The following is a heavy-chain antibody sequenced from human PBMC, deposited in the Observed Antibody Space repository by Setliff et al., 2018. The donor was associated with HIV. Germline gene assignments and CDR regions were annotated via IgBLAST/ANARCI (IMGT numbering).Heavy chain of an antibody. CDR2: INPSSGVT. D-gene: IGHD3-9*01. CDR1: GYTFTGHY. V-gene: IGHV1-2*06. Sequence: ASVKVSCKASGYTFTGHYMHWVRQAPGQGLEWMGRINPSSGVTDYAQKFQGRVTMTRDTFISTGYMELSRLRSDDTAVYYCARDFDQEGYWGQGVLVTVSS. CDR3: ARDFDQEGY. J-gene: IGHJ4*02.